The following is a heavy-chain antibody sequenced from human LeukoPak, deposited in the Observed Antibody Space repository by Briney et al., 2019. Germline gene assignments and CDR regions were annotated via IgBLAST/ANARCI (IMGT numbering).Heavy chain of an antibody. CDR3: ARALRFLEWWEDYYYMDV. J-gene: IGHJ6*03. D-gene: IGHD3-3*01. V-gene: IGHV1-69*05. CDR1: GGTFSSYA. Sequence: ASVKVSCKASGGTFSSYAISWVRQAPGQGLEWMGRIIPIFGTANYAQKFQGRVTITTDESTSTAYMELSRLRSDDTAVYYCARALRFLEWWEDYYYMDVSGKGTTVTVSS. CDR2: IIPIFGTA.